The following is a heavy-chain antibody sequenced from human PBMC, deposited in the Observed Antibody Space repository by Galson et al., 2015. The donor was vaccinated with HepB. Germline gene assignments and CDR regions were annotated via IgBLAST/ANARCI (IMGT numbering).Heavy chain of an antibody. CDR3: ARSYDSSGYTYFDY. CDR2: IGTAGDP. J-gene: IGHJ4*02. CDR1: GFTFSSYD. Sequence: SLRLSCAASGFTFSSYDMHWVRQATGKGLEWVSAIGTAGDPYYPGSVKGRFTISRENAKNSLYLQMNSLRAGDTAVYYCARSYDSSGYTYFDYWGQGTLVTVSS. V-gene: IGHV3-13*05. D-gene: IGHD3-22*01.